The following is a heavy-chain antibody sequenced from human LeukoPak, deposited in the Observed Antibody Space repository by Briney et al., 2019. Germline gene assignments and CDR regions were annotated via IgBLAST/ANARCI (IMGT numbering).Heavy chain of an antibody. J-gene: IGHJ5*02. D-gene: IGHD6-13*01. V-gene: IGHV4-34*01. CDR3: ARVSYSSSWYWFDP. CDR1: GGSFSGYY. Sequence: PSETLSLTCAVYGGSFSGYYWSWIRQPPGKGLEWIGEINHSGSTNYNPSLKSRVTISVDTSKNQFSLKLSSVTAADTAVYYCARVSYSSSWYWFDPWGQGTLVTVSS. CDR2: INHSGST.